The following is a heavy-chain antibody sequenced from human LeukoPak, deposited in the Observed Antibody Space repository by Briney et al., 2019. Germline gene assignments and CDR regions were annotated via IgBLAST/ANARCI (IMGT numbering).Heavy chain of an antibody. Sequence: PSETLSLTCSVSNGSISDYYWGWIRQPPGKGLEWIGSIYYSGSTYYNPSLKSRVTISVDTSKNQFSLKLSSVTAADTAVYYCASGRQQLAHYGMDVWGQGTTVTVSS. CDR2: IYYSGST. CDR3: ASGRQQLAHYGMDV. CDR1: NGSISDYY. V-gene: IGHV4-39*07. J-gene: IGHJ6*02. D-gene: IGHD6-13*01.